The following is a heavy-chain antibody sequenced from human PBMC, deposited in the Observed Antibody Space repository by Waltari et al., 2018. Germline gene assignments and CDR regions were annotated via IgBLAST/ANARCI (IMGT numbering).Heavy chain of an antibody. CDR2: SSGSSSYI. CDR3: ASDLGARGGYSGYPPSPDY. J-gene: IGHJ4*02. CDR1: GSTFSSYS. V-gene: IGHV3-21*01. D-gene: IGHD5-12*01. Sequence: EVQLVESGGGLVKPGGSLRLSCAASGSTFSSYSMNWVRPAAGTGLDRVSASSGSSSYIYYADSVKGRFTISRDNDKNSLYLQMNSRRAEDTAVYYCASDLGARGGYSGYPPSPDYWGQGTLVTVSS.